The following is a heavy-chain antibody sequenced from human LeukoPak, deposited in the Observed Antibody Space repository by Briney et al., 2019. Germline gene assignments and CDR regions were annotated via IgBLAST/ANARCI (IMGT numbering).Heavy chain of an antibody. CDR3: ARDPDYYGSGDAFDI. Sequence: QPGGSLRLSCAASGFTFSSYSMNWVRQAPGKGLEWVSYISSSSSTIYYADSVKGLFTISRENAKNSLYLQMNSLRDEDTAVYYCARDPDYYGSGDAFDIWGQGTMVTVSS. V-gene: IGHV3-48*02. CDR2: ISSSSSTI. CDR1: GFTFSSYS. D-gene: IGHD3-10*01. J-gene: IGHJ3*02.